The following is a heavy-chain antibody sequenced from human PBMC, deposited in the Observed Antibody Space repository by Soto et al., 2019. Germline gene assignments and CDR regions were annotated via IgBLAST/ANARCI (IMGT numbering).Heavy chain of an antibody. D-gene: IGHD5-18*01. J-gene: IGHJ4*02. CDR1: GYTFTSYD. CDR3: ASDLSVDTAMVFDY. CDR2: MNPNSGNT. V-gene: IGHV1-8*01. Sequence: ASVKVSCKASGYTFTSYDINWVRQATGQGLEWMGWMNPNSGNTGYAQKFQGRVTMTRNTSISTAYMELSSLRSEDTAVYYCASDLSVDTAMVFDYWGQGTLVTVSS.